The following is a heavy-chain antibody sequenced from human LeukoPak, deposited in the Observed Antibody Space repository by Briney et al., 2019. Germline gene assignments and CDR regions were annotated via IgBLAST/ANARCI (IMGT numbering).Heavy chain of an antibody. D-gene: IGHD3-10*01. CDR2: INHSGST. Sequence: SETLSLTCAVYGGSFSGYYWSWIRQPPGKGLEWIGEINHSGSTNYNPSLKSRVTISVDTSKNQFSLKLSSVTAADTAVYYCARVSMVRGVDYFDYWGQGTLVTVSS. CDR1: GGSFSGYY. J-gene: IGHJ4*02. V-gene: IGHV4-34*01. CDR3: ARVSMVRGVDYFDY.